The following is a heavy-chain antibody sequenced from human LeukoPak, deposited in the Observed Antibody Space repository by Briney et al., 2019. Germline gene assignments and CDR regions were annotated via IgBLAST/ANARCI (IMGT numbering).Heavy chain of an antibody. J-gene: IGHJ5*02. CDR3: ARYLYGSGSYLNWFDP. CDR2: IYYSGST. CDR1: GGSISSGGYY. Sequence: PSETLSLTCTVSGGSISSGGYYWSWIRQHPGKGLEWIGYIYYSGSTYYNPSLKSRVTISVDTSKNQFSLKLSSVTAADTAVYYCARYLYGSGSYLNWFDPWGQGTLVTVSS. D-gene: IGHD3-10*01. V-gene: IGHV4-31*03.